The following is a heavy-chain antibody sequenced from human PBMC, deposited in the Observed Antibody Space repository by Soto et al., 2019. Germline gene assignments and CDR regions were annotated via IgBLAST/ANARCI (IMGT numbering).Heavy chain of an antibody. CDR1: GSSINSSGYY. Sequence: SETLSLTCTVSGSSINSSGYYWGWIRRPPGKGLEWIGSMFYGVSTYYNPSLKSRVTVSVDTSKNQFSLNLRSVTAADTAVYYCARLPSRHLVDAWGQGTPVTVSS. CDR2: MFYGVST. D-gene: IGHD3-3*02. V-gene: IGHV4-39*01. J-gene: IGHJ5*02. CDR3: ARLPSRHLVDA.